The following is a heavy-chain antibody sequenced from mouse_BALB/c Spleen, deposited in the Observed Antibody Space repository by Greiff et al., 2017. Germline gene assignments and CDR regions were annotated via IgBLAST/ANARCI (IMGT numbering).Heavy chain of an antibody. CDR2: ISSGSSTI. Sequence: EVKLVDSGGGLVQPGGSRKLSCAASGFTFSSFGMHWVRQAPEKGLEWVAYISSGSSTIYYADTVKGRFTISRDNPKNTLFLQMTSLRSEDTAMYYCARMGYETGYWYFDVWGAGTTVTVSS. CDR1: GFTFSSFG. D-gene: IGHD2-2*01. CDR3: ARMGYETGYWYFDV. J-gene: IGHJ1*01. V-gene: IGHV5-17*02.